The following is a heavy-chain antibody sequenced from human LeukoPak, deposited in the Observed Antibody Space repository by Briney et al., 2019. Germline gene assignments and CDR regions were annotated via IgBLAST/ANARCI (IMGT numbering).Heavy chain of an antibody. CDR1: RFTFSSCS. CDR3: ASEGRGGWYFDY. V-gene: IGHV3-21*01. J-gene: IGHJ4*02. CDR2: ISSSSSYI. Sequence: GGSLRLSCAASRFTFSSCSMNWVRQAPGKGLEWVSSISSSSSYIYYADSVKGRFTISRDNAKNSLYLQMNSLRAEDTAVYYCASEGRGGWYFDYWGPGTLVTVSS. D-gene: IGHD6-19*01.